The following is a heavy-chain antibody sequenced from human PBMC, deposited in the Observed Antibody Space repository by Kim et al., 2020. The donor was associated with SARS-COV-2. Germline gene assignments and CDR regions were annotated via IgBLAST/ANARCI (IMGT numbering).Heavy chain of an antibody. V-gene: IGHV4-38-2*02. CDR1: GYSISSGYY. CDR2: IYHSGST. CDR3: AREHVDIVATGPKYYFDY. D-gene: IGHD5-12*01. J-gene: IGHJ4*02. Sequence: SETLSLTCTVSGYSISSGYYWGWIRQPPGKGLEWIGSIYHSGSTYYNPSLKSRVTISVDTSKNQFSLKLSSVTAADTAVYYCAREHVDIVATGPKYYFDYWGQGTLVTVSS.